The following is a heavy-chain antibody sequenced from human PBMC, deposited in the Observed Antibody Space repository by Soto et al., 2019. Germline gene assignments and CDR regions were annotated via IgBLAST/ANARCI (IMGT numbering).Heavy chain of an antibody. Sequence: SGTLSLTCSVYGGSFSGYYWSWIRPPPGKGLEWIGEINHSGSTNYNPSLKSRVTISVDTSKNQFSLKLSSVTAADTAVYYCARDGSRYYYYYGMDVWGQGTTVTFSS. J-gene: IGHJ6*02. D-gene: IGHD3-10*01. CDR3: ARDGSRYYYYYGMDV. V-gene: IGHV4-34*01. CDR2: INHSGST. CDR1: GGSFSGYY.